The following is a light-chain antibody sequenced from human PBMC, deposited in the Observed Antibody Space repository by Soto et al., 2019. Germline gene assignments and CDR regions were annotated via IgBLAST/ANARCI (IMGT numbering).Light chain of an antibody. CDR1: QDISVY. CDR3: QKFNTAPLT. V-gene: IGKV1-27*01. CDR2: SAS. Sequence: DIQMTQSPSSLSASVGDRVTITCRASQDISVYLAWYQQKPGKVPKLLIYSASTLQSGVPSRFSGSGSGTDFTLTISSLQPEDVATYYCQKFNTAPLTCGQGPRLEIK. J-gene: IGKJ5*01.